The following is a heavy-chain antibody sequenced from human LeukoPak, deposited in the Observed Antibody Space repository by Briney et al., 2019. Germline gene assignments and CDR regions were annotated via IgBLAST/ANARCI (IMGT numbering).Heavy chain of an antibody. CDR2: IYYSGST. V-gene: IGHV4-59*08. Sequence: SETLSLTCAVYGGSFSGYYWSWIRQPPGKGLEWIGYIYYSGSTNYNPSLKSRVTISVDTSKNQFSLKLRSVTAADTAVYYCARRHDTAMVSDLWGRGTLVTVSS. CDR3: ARRHDTAMVSDL. D-gene: IGHD5-18*01. J-gene: IGHJ2*01. CDR1: GGSFSGYY.